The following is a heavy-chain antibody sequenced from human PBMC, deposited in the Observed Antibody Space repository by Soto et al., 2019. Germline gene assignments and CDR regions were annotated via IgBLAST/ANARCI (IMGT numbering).Heavy chain of an antibody. J-gene: IGHJ5*02. Sequence: QVQLVQSGAEVKKPGASVKVSCKXXGXXXTSYAMHXVXQAXGQRLEWMGWINAGNGNTKYSQKFQGRVTITRDTSASTAYMELSSLRSEDTAVYYCXXDSXXXIXXYWFDPWGQGTLVTVSS. CDR2: INAGNGNT. CDR1: GXXXTSYA. CDR3: XXDSXXXIXXYWFDP. V-gene: IGHV1-3*01.